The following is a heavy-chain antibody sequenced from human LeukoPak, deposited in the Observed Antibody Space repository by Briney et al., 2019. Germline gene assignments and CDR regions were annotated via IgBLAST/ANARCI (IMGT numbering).Heavy chain of an antibody. V-gene: IGHV3-74*01. D-gene: IGHD6-13*01. CDR1: GFTFSENW. Sequence: GGSVRLSCVASGFTFSENWMHWVRQAPGKGLAWVSHINRDGGLTNYADSVKGRFTISRDNARNTVYLQMSSLRVEDTAIYFCAREEHRLAEAGTSAFDLGGQGTLVNVSP. J-gene: IGHJ3*01. CDR2: INRDGGLT. CDR3: AREEHRLAEAGTSAFDL.